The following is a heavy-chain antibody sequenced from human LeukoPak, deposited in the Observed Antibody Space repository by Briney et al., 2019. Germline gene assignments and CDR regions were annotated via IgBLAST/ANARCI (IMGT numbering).Heavy chain of an antibody. CDR1: GFTFSGST. CDR3: TSPQADSGATYFRH. D-gene: IGHD6-19*01. Sequence: GGSLKLSCAASGFTFSGSTMHWVRQASGKGLEWIGRIRSKVSSYATAYAASVKGRFTISRDDAKNTAYLQMDSLKTEDTAVYYCTSPQADSGATYFRHWGQGTLVTVSS. CDR2: IRSKVSSYAT. V-gene: IGHV3-73*01. J-gene: IGHJ1*01.